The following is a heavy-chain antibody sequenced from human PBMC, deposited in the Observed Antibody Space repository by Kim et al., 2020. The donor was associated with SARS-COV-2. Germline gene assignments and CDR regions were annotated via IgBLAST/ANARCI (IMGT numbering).Heavy chain of an antibody. CDR2: ST. V-gene: IGHV4-34*01. Sequence: STNYNPSLKSRVTISVDTSKNQFSLKLSSVTAADTAVYYCARGSRGVSGYWGQGTLVTVSS. J-gene: IGHJ4*02. D-gene: IGHD3-10*01. CDR3: ARGSRGVSGY.